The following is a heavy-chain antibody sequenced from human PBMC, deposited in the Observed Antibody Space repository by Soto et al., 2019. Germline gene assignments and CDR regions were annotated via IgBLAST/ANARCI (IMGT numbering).Heavy chain of an antibody. J-gene: IGHJ4*02. D-gene: IGHD1-26*01. CDR2: VAFDGSST. V-gene: IGHV3-30-3*01. CDR1: GFTFSRHA. CDR3: ARETPQSWDYSDY. Sequence: PGGSLRLSCAASGFTFSRHAMHWVRQAPGKGLEWVAVVAFDGSSTYSADSVKGRFSISRDNSKNTLYLQMTSLRDEDTAVYYCARETPQSWDYSDYWGQGIQVTVSS.